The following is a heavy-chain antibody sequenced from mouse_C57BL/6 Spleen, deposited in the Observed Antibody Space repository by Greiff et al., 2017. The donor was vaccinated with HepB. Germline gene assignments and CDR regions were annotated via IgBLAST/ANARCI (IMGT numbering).Heavy chain of an antibody. CDR2: IDPSDSYT. CDR1: GYTFTSYW. J-gene: IGHJ1*03. CDR3: ARARITTVVAKGYFDV. D-gene: IGHD1-1*01. V-gene: IGHV1-50*01. Sequence: QVQLQQPGAELVKPGASVKLSCKASGYTFTSYWMQWVKQRPGQGLEWIGEIDPSDSYTNYNQKFKGKATLTVDTSSSTAYMQLSSLTSEDSAVYYCARARITTVVAKGYFDVWGTGTTVTVSS.